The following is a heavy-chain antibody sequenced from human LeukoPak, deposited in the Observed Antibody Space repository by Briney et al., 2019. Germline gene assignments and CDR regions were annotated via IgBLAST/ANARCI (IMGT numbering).Heavy chain of an antibody. CDR2: ISAYNGNT. Sequence: ASVKVSCKASGYTFTSYGISWVRQAPGQGLEWMGWISAYNGNTNYAQKLQGRVTMTTDTSTSTAYMGLRSLRSDDTAVYYCARGCHSSSCYYFDYWGQGTLVTVSS. V-gene: IGHV1-18*01. CDR3: ARGCHSSSCYYFDY. CDR1: GYTFTSYG. J-gene: IGHJ4*02. D-gene: IGHD6-13*01.